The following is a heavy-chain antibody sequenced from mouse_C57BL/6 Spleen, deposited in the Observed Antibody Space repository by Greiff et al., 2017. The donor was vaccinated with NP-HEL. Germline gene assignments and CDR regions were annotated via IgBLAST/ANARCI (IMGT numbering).Heavy chain of an antibody. V-gene: IGHV1-55*01. CDR1: GYTFTSYW. Sequence: VQLQQPGAELVKPGASVKMSCKASGYTFTSYWITWVKQRPGPGLEWIGDIYPGSGSTNYNEKFKSKATLTVDTSSSTAYMQLSSLTSEDSAVYYCARLGGARAWFAYWGQGTLVTVSA. CDR3: ARLGGARAWFAY. J-gene: IGHJ3*01. D-gene: IGHD3-3*01. CDR2: IYPGSGST.